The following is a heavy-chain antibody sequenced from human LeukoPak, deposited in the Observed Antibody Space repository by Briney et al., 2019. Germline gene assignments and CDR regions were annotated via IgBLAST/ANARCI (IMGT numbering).Heavy chain of an antibody. V-gene: IGHV3-30*02. J-gene: IGHJ4*02. Sequence: GGSLRLSCAASGFTFTSYGMHWVRQAPGKGLEWVAVVWYDGSNKYYADSVKGRFTISRDNSKNTLYLQMNSLRAEDTAVYYCAKMVEVATKGDYWGQGTLVTVSS. CDR3: AKMVEVATKGDY. CDR2: VWYDGSNK. CDR1: GFTFTSYG. D-gene: IGHD5-24*01.